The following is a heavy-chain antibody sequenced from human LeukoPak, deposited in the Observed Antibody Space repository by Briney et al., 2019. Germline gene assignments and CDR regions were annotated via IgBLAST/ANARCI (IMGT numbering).Heavy chain of an antibody. CDR1: GGSFSGYN. D-gene: IGHD5-12*01. CDR3: ARHERGYSGTPYYFDY. CDR2: INHSGST. Sequence: SETLSLTCAVYGGSFSGYNWSWIRQPPGKGLEWIGEINHSGSTNYNPSLKSRVTISVDTSKNQFSLKLSSVTAADTAVYYCARHERGYSGTPYYFDYWGQGTLVTVSS. V-gene: IGHV4-34*01. J-gene: IGHJ4*02.